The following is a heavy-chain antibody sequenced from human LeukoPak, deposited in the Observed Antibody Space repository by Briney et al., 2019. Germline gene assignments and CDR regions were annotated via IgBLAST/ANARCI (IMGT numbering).Heavy chain of an antibody. J-gene: IGHJ4*02. Sequence: KPSETLSLTCTVSGGSISSYYWSWIRQPPGKGLEWIGYIYYSGSTNYNPSLKSRVTISVDTSKNQFSLKLSSVTAADTAVYYCARDRARIIDYWGQGTLVTVSS. CDR1: GGSISSYY. CDR2: IYYSGST. CDR3: ARDRARIIDY. D-gene: IGHD3-10*01. V-gene: IGHV4-59*01.